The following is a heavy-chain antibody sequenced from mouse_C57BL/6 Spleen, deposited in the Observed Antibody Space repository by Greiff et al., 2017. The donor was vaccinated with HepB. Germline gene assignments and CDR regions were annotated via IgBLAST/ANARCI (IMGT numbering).Heavy chain of an antibody. CDR2: ISNGGGST. Sequence: EVMLVESGGGLVQPGGSLKLSCAASGFTFSDYYMYWVRQTPEKRLEWVAYISNGGGSTYYPDTVKGRFTISRDNAKNTLYLQMSRLKSEDTAMYYCARTPSYYSNPYYYAMDYWGQGTSVTVSS. J-gene: IGHJ4*01. CDR1: GFTFSDYY. V-gene: IGHV5-12*01. D-gene: IGHD2-5*01. CDR3: ARTPSYYSNPYYYAMDY.